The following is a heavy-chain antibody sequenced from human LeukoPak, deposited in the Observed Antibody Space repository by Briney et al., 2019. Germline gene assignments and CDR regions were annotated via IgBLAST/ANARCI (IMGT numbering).Heavy chain of an antibody. V-gene: IGHV1-69*05. D-gene: IGHD3-10*01. J-gene: IGHJ4*02. Sequence: SVKVSCKASGGTFSSYAISWVRQAPGQGLEWMGGIIPIFGTANYAQKFQGRVTITTDESTRTAYMKLSSLRSEDTAVYYCAIPGDYYGSGSYYNDNDYWGQGTLVTVSS. CDR1: GGTFSSYA. CDR3: AIPGDYYGSGSYYNDNDY. CDR2: IIPIFGTA.